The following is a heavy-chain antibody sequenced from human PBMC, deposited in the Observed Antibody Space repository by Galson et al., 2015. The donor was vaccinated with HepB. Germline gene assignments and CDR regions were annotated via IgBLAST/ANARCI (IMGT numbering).Heavy chain of an antibody. CDR3: ARFLDVGELSHYYYGMDV. J-gene: IGHJ6*02. CDR2: IWYDGSNK. CDR1: GFTFSSYG. Sequence: SLRLSCAASGFTFSSYGMHWVRQAPGKGLEWVAVIWYDGSNKYYADSVKGRFTISRDNSKNTLYLQMNSLRAEDTAVYYCARFLDVGELSHYYYGMDVWGQGTTVTVSS. V-gene: IGHV3-33*01. D-gene: IGHD3-10*01.